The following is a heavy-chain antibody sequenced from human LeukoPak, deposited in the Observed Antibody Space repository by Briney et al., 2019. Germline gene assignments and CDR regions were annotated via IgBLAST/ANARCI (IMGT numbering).Heavy chain of an antibody. CDR3: ASSPYYYDSSGLSLFDY. D-gene: IGHD3-22*01. V-gene: IGHV4-34*01. Sequence: SEALSLTCAVYDGLFRDYYWSWIRQPPGKGLEWIAEINHSGSTNYNPTLKSRVTLSVDWSKNQFSLKLSSVTAADTAVYYCASSPYYYDSSGLSLFDYWGQGTLVTVSS. CDR2: INHSGST. CDR1: DGLFRDYY. J-gene: IGHJ4*02.